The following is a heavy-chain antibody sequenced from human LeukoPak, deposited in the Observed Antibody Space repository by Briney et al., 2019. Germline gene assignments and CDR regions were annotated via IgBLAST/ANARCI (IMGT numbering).Heavy chain of an antibody. Sequence: ASVKVSCKVSGYTLTELSMHWVRQAPGKGLEWMGGFDPEDGETIYAQKFQGRVTMTEDTSTDTAYMELSSLRSEDTAVYYCAPWVITFGGVPPSFDYWGQGTLVAVSS. D-gene: IGHD3-16*01. V-gene: IGHV1-24*01. CDR1: GYTLTELS. J-gene: IGHJ4*02. CDR3: APWVITFGGVPPSFDY. CDR2: FDPEDGET.